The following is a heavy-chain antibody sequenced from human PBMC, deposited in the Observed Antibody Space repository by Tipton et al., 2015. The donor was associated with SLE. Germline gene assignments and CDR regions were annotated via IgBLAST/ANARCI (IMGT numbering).Heavy chain of an antibody. J-gene: IGHJ2*01. D-gene: IGHD4-17*01. CDR1: GFTFSSYG. V-gene: IGHV3-33*06. Sequence: SLRLSCAASGFTFSSYGMHWVRQAPGKGLEWVAVIWYDGSNKYYADSVKGRFTISRESSKNALYLQMNSLRVEDTAVYYCAKPPHNYGDYVSWYFDVWGRGTLVTVSS. CDR2: IWYDGSNK. CDR3: AKPPHNYGDYVSWYFDV.